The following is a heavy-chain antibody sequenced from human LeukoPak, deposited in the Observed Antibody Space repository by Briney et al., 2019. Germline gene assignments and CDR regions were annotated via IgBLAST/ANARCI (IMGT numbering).Heavy chain of an antibody. D-gene: IGHD3-22*01. Sequence: GASVTVSCKASGYTFTSYDINWVRQAPGQGLEWMGWMNPNSGNTGYAQKFQGRVTMTRNTSISTAYMELSSLRSEDTAVYYCARGPQALLPDYYDSSGYYLGVDYWGQGTLVSVSS. J-gene: IGHJ4*02. CDR3: ARGPQALLPDYYDSSGYYLGVDY. CDR2: MNPNSGNT. CDR1: GYTFTSYD. V-gene: IGHV1-8*01.